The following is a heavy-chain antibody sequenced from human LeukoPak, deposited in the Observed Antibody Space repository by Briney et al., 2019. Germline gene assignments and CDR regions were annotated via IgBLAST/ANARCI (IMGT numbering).Heavy chain of an antibody. V-gene: IGHV4-30-2*01. Sequence: PSQTLSLTCVVSGDSISSAAYSWSWIRQPPGKGLEWIGYIFHTGSTFYNPSLKSRVTISVDNSKNQFPLRLTSVTAADTAVYYCARELWFANAPGSWLDPWGQGTLVTVSS. CDR2: IFHTGST. CDR1: GDSISSAAYS. J-gene: IGHJ5*02. D-gene: IGHD3-10*01. CDR3: ARELWFANAPGSWLDP.